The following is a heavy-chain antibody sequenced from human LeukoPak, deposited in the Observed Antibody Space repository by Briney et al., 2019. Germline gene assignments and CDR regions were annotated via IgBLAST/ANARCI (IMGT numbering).Heavy chain of an antibody. J-gene: IGHJ4*02. CDR3: TRLVAGGFDS. V-gene: IGHV1-69*06. CDR2: ITPLLDST. Sequence: SVKVSCKFSGGSITNYAISWVRQAPGQVLDWMGRITPLLDSTNYAPKFQGRVTITADKSTNTAFMELSSLTSEDTAMYFCTRLVAGGFDSWGQGSLVTVSS. D-gene: IGHD2-15*01. CDR1: GGSITNYA.